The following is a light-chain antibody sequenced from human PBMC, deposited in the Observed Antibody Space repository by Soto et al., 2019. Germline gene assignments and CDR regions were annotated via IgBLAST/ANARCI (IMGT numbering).Light chain of an antibody. J-gene: IGKJ1*01. CDR1: QSLSNNY. Sequence: EIVLTHSPGTLSLSPGERATLSCRASQSLSNNYLAWYQQKPGQAPRLVIYDASSRATGIPDRFSASGSGTDFTLTISRLEPEDFAVYFCQQYSSSPMTFGQGIKVEIK. CDR2: DAS. V-gene: IGKV3-20*01. CDR3: QQYSSSPMT.